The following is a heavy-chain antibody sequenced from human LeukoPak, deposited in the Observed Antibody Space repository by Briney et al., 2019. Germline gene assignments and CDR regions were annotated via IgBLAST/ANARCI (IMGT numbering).Heavy chain of an antibody. Sequence: PGGSLRLSCAASGFTFSNYWMHWVRLAPGKGPMWVSRISTDGRFTSYADSVKGRFTISRDNSRNTLYLQMNSLRAEDTAVYYCAKVGVGATTGPRFDYWGQGTLVTVSS. V-gene: IGHV3-74*01. CDR2: ISTDGRFT. CDR3: AKVGVGATTGPRFDY. CDR1: GFTFSNYW. D-gene: IGHD1-26*01. J-gene: IGHJ4*02.